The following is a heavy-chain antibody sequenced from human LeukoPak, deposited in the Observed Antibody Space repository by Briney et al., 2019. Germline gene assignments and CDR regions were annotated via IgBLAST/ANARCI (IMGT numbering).Heavy chain of an antibody. D-gene: IGHD6-13*01. CDR2: IWYDGSNK. CDR1: GFTFTSYG. Sequence: GGSLRHSRAASGFTFTSYGMHWVRQAPGKGLEWVAVIWYDGSNKYYADSVKGRFTISRDNSKNTLYLQMNSLRAEDTAVYYCARDPIAAVRFDYWGQGTLVTVSS. CDR3: ARDPIAAVRFDY. J-gene: IGHJ4*02. V-gene: IGHV3-33*01.